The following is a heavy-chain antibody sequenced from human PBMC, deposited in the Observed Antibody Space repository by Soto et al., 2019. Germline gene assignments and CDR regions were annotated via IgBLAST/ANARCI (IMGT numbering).Heavy chain of an antibody. Sequence: SETLSLTCTVSGGSISSGGYYWSWIRQHPGKGLEWIGYIYYSGSTYYNPSLKSRVTISVDTSKNQFSLKLSSVTAADTAVYYCARDNRGYCSSTSCDYYYYYYVDVWGKGTTVTVSS. CDR3: ARDNRGYCSSTSCDYYYYYYVDV. CDR1: GGSISSGGYY. D-gene: IGHD2-2*01. CDR2: IYYSGST. V-gene: IGHV4-31*03. J-gene: IGHJ6*03.